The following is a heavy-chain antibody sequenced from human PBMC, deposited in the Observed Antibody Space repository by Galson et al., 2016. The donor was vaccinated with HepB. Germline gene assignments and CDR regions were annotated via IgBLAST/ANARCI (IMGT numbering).Heavy chain of an antibody. J-gene: IGHJ4*02. CDR3: ASEGDSGYDSFDY. D-gene: IGHD5-12*01. Sequence: SLRLSCAASRFTFSAYTMNWVRQPPGKGLEWVSYIGSSDKYRFYVDSVRGRFTISRDNAGKSLYRQMNSLRAEDTAVYYCASEGDSGYDSFDYWGQGTLVTVSS. CDR1: RFTFSAYT. CDR2: IGSSDKYR. V-gene: IGHV3-21*01.